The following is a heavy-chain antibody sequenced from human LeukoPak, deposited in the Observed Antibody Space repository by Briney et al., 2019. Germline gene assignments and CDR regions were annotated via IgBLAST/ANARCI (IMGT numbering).Heavy chain of an antibody. J-gene: IGHJ4*02. V-gene: IGHV3-23*01. CDR1: GFSFPYG. CDR3: ARITGGWLI. CDR2: ITNSGENT. D-gene: IGHD3-22*01. Sequence: PGGSLRLSCEASGFSFPYGMSWVRQAPGKGLEWVSGITNSGENTYYADSVKGRFTISRDNSKNTLYLQMNSLRAEDTAVYYCARITGGWLIWGQGTLVTVSS.